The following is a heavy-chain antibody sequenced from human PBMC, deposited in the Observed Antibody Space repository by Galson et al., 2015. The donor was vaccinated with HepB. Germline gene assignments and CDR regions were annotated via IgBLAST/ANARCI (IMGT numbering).Heavy chain of an antibody. J-gene: IGHJ4*02. CDR1: GFALIELS. D-gene: IGHD2-15*01. CDR3: ATSSAVESPPDS. V-gene: IGHV1-24*01. Sequence: SVKASCKVSGFALIELSMHWVRQAPGKGLEWMGSFDPADGETASAQNFQGRVTMTADTSIGTAYMELSTLRSDDTALYYCATSSAVESPPDSWGQGTLVTVS. CDR2: FDPADGET.